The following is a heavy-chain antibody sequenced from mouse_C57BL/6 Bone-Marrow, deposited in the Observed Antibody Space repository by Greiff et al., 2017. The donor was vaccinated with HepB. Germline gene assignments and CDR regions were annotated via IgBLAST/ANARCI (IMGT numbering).Heavy chain of an antibody. Sequence: VQLQQPGAELVKPGASVKVSCKASGYTFTSYWMHWVKQRPGQGLEWIGRIHPSDSDTNYNQKFKGKATLTVDKSSSPAYMQLSSLTSEDSAVYYCAIRVSSYDAMDYWGQGTSVTVSS. D-gene: IGHD1-1*01. V-gene: IGHV1-74*01. CDR3: AIRVSSYDAMDY. CDR1: GYTFTSYW. J-gene: IGHJ4*01. CDR2: IHPSDSDT.